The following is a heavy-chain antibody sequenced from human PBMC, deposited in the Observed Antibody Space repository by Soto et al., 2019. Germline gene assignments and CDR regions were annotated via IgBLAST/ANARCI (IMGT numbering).Heavy chain of an antibody. CDR1: GFTVSSNY. D-gene: IGHD2-2*01. CDR3: ARTLVVPDAIDAFDI. CDR2: IYSGGST. Sequence: GGSLRLSCAASGFTVSSNYMSWVRQAPGKGLEWVSVIYSGGSTYYADSVKGRFTISRDNSKNTLYLQMNSLRAEDTAVYYCARTLVVPDAIDAFDIWGQGTMVTVSS. V-gene: IGHV3-66*01. J-gene: IGHJ3*02.